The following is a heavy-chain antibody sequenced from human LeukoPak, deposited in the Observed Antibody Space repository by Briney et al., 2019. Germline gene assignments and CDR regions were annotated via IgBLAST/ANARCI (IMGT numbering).Heavy chain of an antibody. CDR1: GGSISSSSYY. J-gene: IGHJ5*02. Sequence: PSETLSLTCTVSGGSISSSSYYWGWIRQPLGKGLEWIGSIYYSGSTYYNPSLKSRVTISVDTSKNQFSLKLSSVTAADTAVYHCARGYAWFNWFDPWGQGTLVTVSS. CDR3: ARGYAWFNWFDP. V-gene: IGHV4-39*07. CDR2: IYYSGST. D-gene: IGHD3-22*01.